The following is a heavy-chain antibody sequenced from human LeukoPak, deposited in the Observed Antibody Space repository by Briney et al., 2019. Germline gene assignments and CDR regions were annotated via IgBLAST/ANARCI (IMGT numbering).Heavy chain of an antibody. D-gene: IGHD3-10*01. CDR1: GFTFSTYE. V-gene: IGHV3-48*03. Sequence: GGSLRLSCAASGFTFSTYEMNWVRQAPGKGLEWVSYISSSGSTIYYADSVKGRFTISRDNAKNSLYLQMNSLRAEDTAVYYCARDSSYYGSGSFSDWGQGTLLTVSS. CDR3: ARDSSYYGSGSFSD. J-gene: IGHJ4*02. CDR2: ISSSGSTI.